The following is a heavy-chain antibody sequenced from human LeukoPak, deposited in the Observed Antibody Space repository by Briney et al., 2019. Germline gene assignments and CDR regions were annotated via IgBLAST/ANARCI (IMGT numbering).Heavy chain of an antibody. Sequence: ASVKVSCKASGYTFTSYGISWVRQAPGQGLEWMGWISAYNGNTNYAQKLQGRVTMTTDTSTSTAYMELRSLRSDDTAVYYCARGPRGYDILTGYANYYYYMDVWGKGTTVTISS. CDR3: ARGPRGYDILTGYANYYYYMDV. CDR2: ISAYNGNT. D-gene: IGHD3-9*01. J-gene: IGHJ6*03. CDR1: GYTFTSYG. V-gene: IGHV1-18*01.